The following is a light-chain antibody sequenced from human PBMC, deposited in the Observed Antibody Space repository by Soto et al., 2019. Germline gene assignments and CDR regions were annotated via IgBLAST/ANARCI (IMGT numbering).Light chain of an antibody. CDR1: SSDVGGYNY. J-gene: IGLJ3*02. CDR2: EVT. V-gene: IGLV2-8*01. Sequence: QSALTQPPSASGSPGQSVTISCTGTSSDVGGYNYVSWYQQYPGRAPKLMIYEVTKRPSGVPDRFSGSKSCNTASLTVSGLQSVDEADYYCSSYAASNNFYFVFGGGTKLTVL. CDR3: SSYAASNNFYFV.